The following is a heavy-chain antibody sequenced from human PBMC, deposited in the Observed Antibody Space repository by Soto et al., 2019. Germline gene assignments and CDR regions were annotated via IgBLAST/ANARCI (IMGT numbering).Heavy chain of an antibody. Sequence: EVQLVESGGGLVQPGGSLRLSCAASGFTFSSYWMSWVRQAPGKGLEWVANIKQDGREKYHVDSVKGRFTISRDNAKNSLYLQMNSLRAEDTAVYFCARDEKDPLVQGVDPFDYWGQGTLVTVYS. CDR3: ARDEKDPLVQGVDPFDY. CDR2: IKQDGREK. D-gene: IGHD3-10*01. V-gene: IGHV3-7*05. CDR1: GFTFSSYW. J-gene: IGHJ4*02.